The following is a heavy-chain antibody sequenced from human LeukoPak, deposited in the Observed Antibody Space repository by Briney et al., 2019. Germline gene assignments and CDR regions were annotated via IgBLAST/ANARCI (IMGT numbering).Heavy chain of an antibody. CDR3: AKLPAVAVLFDY. CDR1: GFTFSSYE. Sequence: SGGSLRLSCAASGFTFSSYEMNWVRQAQGKGLEWVSYISSSGSTIYYADSVKGRFTISRDNSKNTLYLQMNSLRAEDTAVCYCAKLPAVAVLFDYWGQGTLVTVSS. V-gene: IGHV3-48*03. CDR2: ISSSGSTI. D-gene: IGHD6-19*01. J-gene: IGHJ4*02.